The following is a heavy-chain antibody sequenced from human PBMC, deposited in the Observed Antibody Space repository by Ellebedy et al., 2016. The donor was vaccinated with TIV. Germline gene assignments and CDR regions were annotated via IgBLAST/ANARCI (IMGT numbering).Heavy chain of an antibody. CDR2: IWYDGSNK. V-gene: IGHV3-33*01. D-gene: IGHD4-17*01. Sequence: GESLKISXAASGFTFSSYGMHWVRQAPGKGLEWVAVIWYDGSNKYYADSVKGRFTISRDNSKNTLNLQMNSLRAEDTAVYYCARHYGDYGKDHWGQGTLVTVSS. CDR3: ARHYGDYGKDH. CDR1: GFTFSSYG. J-gene: IGHJ4*02.